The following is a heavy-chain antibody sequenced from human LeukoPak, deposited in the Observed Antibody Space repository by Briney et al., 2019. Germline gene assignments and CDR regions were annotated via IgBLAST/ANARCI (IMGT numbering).Heavy chain of an antibody. Sequence: GGSLRLSCAASGFTFSSYWMHWVRQAPGKGLVWGSHINSDVSSTTYADSVKGRFTISRDNAKNTLYLHMNSLRAEDTAVYYCARDPSSWSSGLYYFDYWGQGTLVTVSS. J-gene: IGHJ4*02. V-gene: IGHV3-74*01. CDR2: INSDVSST. CDR1: GFTFSSYW. CDR3: ARDPSSWSSGLYYFDY.